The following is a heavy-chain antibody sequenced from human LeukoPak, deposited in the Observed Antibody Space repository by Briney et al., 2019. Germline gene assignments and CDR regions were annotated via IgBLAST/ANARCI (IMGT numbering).Heavy chain of an antibody. CDR1: GFTFSSYG. CDR2: IRYDGSNK. J-gene: IGHJ4*02. CDR3: ARIGPRGFDY. D-gene: IGHD3-16*01. Sequence: GGSLRPSCAASGFTFSSYGMHWVRQAPGKGPEWVAFIRYDGSNKYYADSVKGRFTISRDNSKNTLYLQMNSLRAEDTAVYYCARIGPRGFDYWGQGTLVTVSS. V-gene: IGHV3-30*02.